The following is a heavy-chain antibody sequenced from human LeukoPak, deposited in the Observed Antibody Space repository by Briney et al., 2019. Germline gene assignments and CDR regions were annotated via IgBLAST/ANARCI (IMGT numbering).Heavy chain of an antibody. CDR3: ARLRALSGHRGAFDI. V-gene: IGHV4-39*01. J-gene: IGHJ3*02. CDR1: GDSISNHIYY. Sequence: SETLSLTCAVPGDSISNHIYYWDWIRQTPGKGLEWIGAVYYTGNAYYNPSLKSRVTISVDTSDNRFSLHLSSVNAADTAIYYCARLRALSGHRGAFDIWGQGTLVTVSS. CDR2: VYYTGNA. D-gene: IGHD5/OR15-5a*01.